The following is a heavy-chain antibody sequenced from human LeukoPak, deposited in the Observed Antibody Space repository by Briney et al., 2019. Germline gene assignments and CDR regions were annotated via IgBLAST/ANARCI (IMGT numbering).Heavy chain of an antibody. D-gene: IGHD6-13*01. CDR3: AKDRDSSSGIVQVDY. V-gene: IGHV3-30*18. J-gene: IGHJ4*02. Sequence: GRSLRLSCAASGFTFSSYGMHWVRQAPGKGLEWVAVISYDGSNKYYADSVKGRFTISRDNSKNTLYLQMNSLRAEDTAVYYCAKDRDSSSGIVQVDYWGQGTLVTVSS. CDR2: ISYDGSNK. CDR1: GFTFSSYG.